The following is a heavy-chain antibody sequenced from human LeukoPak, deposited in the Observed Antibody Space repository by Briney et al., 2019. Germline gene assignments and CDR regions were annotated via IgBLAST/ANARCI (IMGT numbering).Heavy chain of an antibody. CDR3: ARCVPYSSSWYRYYYYYMDV. CDR2: INHSGST. Sequence: SETLSLTCAVYGGSFSGYYWSWIRQPPGKGLEWIGEINHSGSTNYNPSLKSRVTISVDTSKNQFSLKLSSVTAADTAVYYCARCVPYSSSWYRYYYYYMDVWGKGTTVTVSS. CDR1: GGSFSGYY. J-gene: IGHJ6*03. D-gene: IGHD6-13*01. V-gene: IGHV4-34*01.